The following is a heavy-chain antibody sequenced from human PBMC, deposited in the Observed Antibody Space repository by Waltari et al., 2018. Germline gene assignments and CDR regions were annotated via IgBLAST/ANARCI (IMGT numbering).Heavy chain of an antibody. V-gene: IGHV3-21*03. CDR3: ARDERYYFDY. CDR2: ISSSSSYI. Sequence: EVQLVESGGGLVKPGGSLRLSCAASGFTFSSYSMNWVRPAPGKGLGWVSSISSSSSYIYYADSVKGRFTISRDNAKNSLYLQMNSLRAEDTAVYYCARDERYYFDYWGQGTLVTVSS. CDR1: GFTFSSYS. J-gene: IGHJ4*02.